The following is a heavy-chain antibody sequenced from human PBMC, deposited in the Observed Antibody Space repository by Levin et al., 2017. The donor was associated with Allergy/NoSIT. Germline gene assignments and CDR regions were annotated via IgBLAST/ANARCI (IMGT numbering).Heavy chain of an antibody. V-gene: IGHV6-1*01. J-gene: IGHJ5*02. CDR2: TYYRSRWYS. Sequence: SSQTLSLTCAISGDRVSTINAAWGWIRQSPSRGLEWLGRTYYRSRWYSDYAVSVKSRITINADTAKNEFSLQLSSVTPEDTAIYYCVRELAVVRFDPWGQGTLVSVSS. CDR1: GDRVSTINAA. CDR3: VRELAVVRFDP. D-gene: IGHD6-19*01.